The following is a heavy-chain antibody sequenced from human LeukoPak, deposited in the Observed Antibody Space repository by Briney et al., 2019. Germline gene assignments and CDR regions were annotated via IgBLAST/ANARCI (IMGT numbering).Heavy chain of an antibody. CDR1: GXTFSDYY. CDR2: ISRNSYT. V-gene: IGHV3-11*05. J-gene: IGHJ3*02. D-gene: IGHD6-13*01. CDR3: AREEQQLGAFDI. Sequence: PGGSLRLSCAASGXTFSDYYMSWIRQAPGKGLEWVSYISRNSYTNYADSVKGRFTISRDNSKNTLYLQMNSLRAEDTAVYYCAREEQQLGAFDIWGQGTMVTVSS.